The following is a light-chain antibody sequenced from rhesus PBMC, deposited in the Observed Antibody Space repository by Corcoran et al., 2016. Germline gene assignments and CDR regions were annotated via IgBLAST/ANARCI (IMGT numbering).Light chain of an antibody. CDR1: QSVRSN. V-gene: IGKV3-35*01. CDR2: YAS. J-gene: IGKJ2*01. Sequence: EIVMTQSPATLSFSPGDRATLSCRDSQSVRSNLAWYQQKPGKAPRLLIYYASKRATGIPDRFSGSGSGTDFTLTISSLEPEDVGVYYCQQYKNWYSFGQGTKVEIK. CDR3: QQYKNWYS.